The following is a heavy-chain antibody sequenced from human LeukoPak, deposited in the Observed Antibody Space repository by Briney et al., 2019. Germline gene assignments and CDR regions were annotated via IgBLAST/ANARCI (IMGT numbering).Heavy chain of an antibody. Sequence: GSLRLSCAASGLAFSNYGIHWVRQAPGKGLEWVIFIQNNGIDKYYADSVKGRFTVSRDNSKNTVYLEMNSLRPEDTAVYYCAEESGTVKPSHFNYWGQGTLVTVSS. J-gene: IGHJ4*02. D-gene: IGHD3-3*01. CDR1: GLAFSNYG. V-gene: IGHV3-30*02. CDR3: AEESGTVKPSHFNY. CDR2: IQNNGIDK.